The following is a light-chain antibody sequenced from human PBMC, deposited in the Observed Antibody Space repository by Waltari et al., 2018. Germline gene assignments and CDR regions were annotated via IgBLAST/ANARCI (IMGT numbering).Light chain of an antibody. CDR3: QSSDTSGTS. V-gene: IGLV3-25*03. CDR2: KDK. Sequence: SSELTQAPSVSVSPGQTARITCPADALPRQHAYWYPQKPGQAPVLLIYKDKERPSGIPERFSGASSGTTVTLTISGVQAEDEADYYCQSSDTSGTSFGGGTKLTVL. CDR1: ALPRQH. J-gene: IGLJ2*01.